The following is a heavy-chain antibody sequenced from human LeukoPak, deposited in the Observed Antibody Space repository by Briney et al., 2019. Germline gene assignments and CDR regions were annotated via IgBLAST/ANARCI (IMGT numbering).Heavy chain of an antibody. CDR3: ARQRWSFPDAFDI. CDR1: GYSFTTYW. D-gene: IGHD1-26*01. V-gene: IGHV5-51*01. Sequence: GESLKISCKGSGYSFTTYWIGWVRQMPGKGLEWMGIIYPGDSDTRYSPSFQGQATISADKSISTAYLQWSSLKASDTAMYYCARQRWSFPDAFDIWGQGTMVTVSS. CDR2: IYPGDSDT. J-gene: IGHJ3*02.